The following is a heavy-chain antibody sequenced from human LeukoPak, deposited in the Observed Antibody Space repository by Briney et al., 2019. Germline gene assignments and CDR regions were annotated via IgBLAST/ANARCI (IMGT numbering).Heavy chain of an antibody. Sequence: NPSETLSLTCTVSGGSISSYYWSWIRQPPGKGLEWIGYIYYSGSTNYNPSLKSRVTISVDTSKNQFSLKLSSVTAADTAVYYCARDVPMYSGSHLYYYMDVWGKGTTATVSS. CDR3: ARDVPMYSGSHLYYYMDV. CDR2: IYYSGST. CDR1: GGSISSYY. J-gene: IGHJ6*03. V-gene: IGHV4-59*01. D-gene: IGHD1-26*01.